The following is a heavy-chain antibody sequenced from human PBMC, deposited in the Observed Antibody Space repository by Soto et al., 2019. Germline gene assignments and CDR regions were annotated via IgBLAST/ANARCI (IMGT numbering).Heavy chain of an antibody. D-gene: IGHD3-16*01. CDR1: GYTFTSYC. CDR3: GRDGRSAICRGVRGECYKYYGMEV. CDR2: ISTYNGNT. V-gene: IGHV1-18*04. J-gene: IGHJ6*02. Sequence: ASVNVFCKASGYTFTSYCISWVRQAPGQWLELMGWISTYNGNTNYEHKLQGRVTMTTDTATSTAYMELRSLRSDETAVYYCGRDGRSAICRGVRGECYKYYGMEVWGQGTTVTVSS.